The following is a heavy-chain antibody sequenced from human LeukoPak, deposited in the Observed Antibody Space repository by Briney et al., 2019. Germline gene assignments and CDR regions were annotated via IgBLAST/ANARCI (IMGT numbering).Heavy chain of an antibody. V-gene: IGHV3-21*01. CDR2: ISSSSSYI. Sequence: GGSLRLSCAASGFTFSSYSMNWVRQAPGKGLEWVSSISSSSSYIYYADSVKGRFTISRDNAKDSLYLQMNSLRAEDTAVYYCARSEYYGSGSYRGGDYWGQGTLVTVSS. CDR3: ARSEYYGSGSYRGGDY. CDR1: GFTFSSYS. J-gene: IGHJ4*02. D-gene: IGHD3-10*01.